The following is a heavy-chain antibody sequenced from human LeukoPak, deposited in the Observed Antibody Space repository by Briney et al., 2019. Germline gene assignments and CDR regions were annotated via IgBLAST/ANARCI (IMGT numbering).Heavy chain of an antibody. CDR3: ARRTVTNGWFRIDY. V-gene: IGHV4-59*08. Sequence: SETLSLTCTVSGGSISTYYWSWIRQPPGKGLEWIGYIYYSGATDYNPSLKSRVTISVDTSKNEFSLKLSSVTAADTALYYCARRTVTNGWFRIDYWGQGSLVIVSS. CDR1: GGSISTYY. D-gene: IGHD6-19*01. CDR2: IYYSGAT. J-gene: IGHJ4*02.